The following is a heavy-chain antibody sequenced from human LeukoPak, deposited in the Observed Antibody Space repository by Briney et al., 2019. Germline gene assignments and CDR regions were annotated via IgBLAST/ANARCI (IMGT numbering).Heavy chain of an antibody. CDR3: ASRYCSSTSCHTDY. CDR1: GGSISSGGYY. V-gene: IGHV4-30-2*01. CDR2: IYHSGST. J-gene: IGHJ4*02. Sequence: SGTLSLTCTVSGGSISSGGYYWSWIRQPPGKGLEWIGYIYHSGSTYYNPSLKSRVTISVDRSKNQFSLKLSSVTAADTAVYYCASRYCSSTSCHTDYWGQGTLVTVSS. D-gene: IGHD2-2*02.